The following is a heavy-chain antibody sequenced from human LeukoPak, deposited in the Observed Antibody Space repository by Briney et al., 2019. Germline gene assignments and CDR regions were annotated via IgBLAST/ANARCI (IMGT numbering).Heavy chain of an antibody. D-gene: IGHD2-2*01. CDR3: AKLPPVVPAAPWFDP. Sequence: GGSLRLSCAASGFTFSNYAMSWVRQAPGKGLEWVSAISASGGSTYYADSVKGRFTISRDNFKNTLYLQMNSLRAEDTAVYYCAKLPPVVPAAPWFDPWGQGTLVTVSS. CDR1: GFTFSNYA. J-gene: IGHJ5*02. V-gene: IGHV3-23*01. CDR2: ISASGGST.